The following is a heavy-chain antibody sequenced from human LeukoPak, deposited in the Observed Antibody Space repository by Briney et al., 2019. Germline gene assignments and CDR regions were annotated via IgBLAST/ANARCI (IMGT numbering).Heavy chain of an antibody. Sequence: SETLSLTCTVSGGSISSGGYCWSWIRQHPGKGLEWIGYIYGNGGTYYNPSLKSRVTMSVDTSKNQFSLKLTSVAAADAAVYFCARGISTGYYFDYWGRGTLVTVSS. CDR2: IYGNGGT. CDR1: GGSISSGGYC. J-gene: IGHJ4*02. V-gene: IGHV4-31*03. D-gene: IGHD3-22*01. CDR3: ARGISTGYYFDY.